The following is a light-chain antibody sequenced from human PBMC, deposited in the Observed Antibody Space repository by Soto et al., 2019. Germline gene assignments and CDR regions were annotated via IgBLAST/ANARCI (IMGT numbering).Light chain of an antibody. CDR2: GAS. CDR3: QQYGSTPVT. V-gene: IGKV3-20*01. Sequence: IVLTQSPGTLSLSPGERATLSCRASQSVSSSYLVWYQQKTGQAPRLLMSGASSRATGIPDRFTGRGSGTDFTLTISRLEAEDFAVYYCQQYGSTPVTFGQGTKVDI. CDR1: QSVSSSY. J-gene: IGKJ1*01.